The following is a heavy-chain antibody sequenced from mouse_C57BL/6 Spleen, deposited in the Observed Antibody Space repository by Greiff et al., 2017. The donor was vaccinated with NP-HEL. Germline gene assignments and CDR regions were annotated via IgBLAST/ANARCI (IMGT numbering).Heavy chain of an antibody. Sequence: EVQGVESGGGLVQPKGSLKLSCAASGFSFNTYAMNWVRQAPGKGLEWVARIRSKSNNYATYYADSVKDRFTISRDDSESMLYLQMNNLKTEDAAMYYCVRQLGWDAWFAYWGQGTLVTVSA. CDR1: GFSFNTYA. CDR3: VRQLGWDAWFAY. V-gene: IGHV10-1*01. CDR2: IRSKSNNYAT. D-gene: IGHD4-1*01. J-gene: IGHJ3*01.